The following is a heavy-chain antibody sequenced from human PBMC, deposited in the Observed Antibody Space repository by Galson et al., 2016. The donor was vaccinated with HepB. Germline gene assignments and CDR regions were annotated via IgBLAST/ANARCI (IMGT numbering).Heavy chain of an antibody. Sequence: SVKVSCKASGYTFTGFGLSWVRQAPGQGLEWMGWINSHNSNTNYAQKFQGRFTMTTDTSTSTAYMELRSLKSDDTAVYYCARDKTGPTPYFYYGLDMRGQGTTVTVYS. CDR1: GYTFTGFG. V-gene: IGHV1-18*01. CDR3: ARDKTGPTPYFYYGLDM. CDR2: INSHNSNT. J-gene: IGHJ6*02.